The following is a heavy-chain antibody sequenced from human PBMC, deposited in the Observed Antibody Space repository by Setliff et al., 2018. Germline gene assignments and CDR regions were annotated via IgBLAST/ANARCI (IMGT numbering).Heavy chain of an antibody. J-gene: IGHJ6*02. CDR3: ARDRQYCSSTSCYTSYFYYYAMDI. D-gene: IGHD2-2*02. CDR2: INHSGST. CDR1: GGSFSGYY. V-gene: IGHV4-34*01. Sequence: SETLSLTCAVYGGSFSGYYWSWTRQPPGKGLEWIGEINHSGSTNYNPSLKSRVTISLDTSRNQVSLKLSSVTAADTAVYYCARDRQYCSSTSCYTSYFYYYAMDIWGQGTTVTVSS.